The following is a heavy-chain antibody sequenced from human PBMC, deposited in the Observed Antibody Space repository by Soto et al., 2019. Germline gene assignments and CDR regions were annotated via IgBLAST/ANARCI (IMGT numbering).Heavy chain of an antibody. CDR3: AGSPRTLTSITMIVASHY. CDR2: IIPIFGTA. Sequence: ASVKVSCKASGGTFSSYAISWVRQAPGQGLEWMGGIIPIFGTANYAQKFQGRVTITADESTSTAYMELSSLRSEDTAVYYCAGSPRTLTSITMIVASHYWGQGTLVTVS. J-gene: IGHJ4*02. D-gene: IGHD3-22*01. CDR1: GGTFSSYA. V-gene: IGHV1-69*13.